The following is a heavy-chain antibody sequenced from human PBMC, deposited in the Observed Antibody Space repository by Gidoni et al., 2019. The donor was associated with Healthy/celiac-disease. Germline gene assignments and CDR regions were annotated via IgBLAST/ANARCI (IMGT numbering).Heavy chain of an antibody. J-gene: IGHJ4*02. CDR3: ARGVENNYDYVWGSYRLGYFDY. D-gene: IGHD3-16*02. V-gene: IGHV4-30-4*01. CDR1: GGSISSGDYY. CDR2: IYYSGST. Sequence: QVQLQESGPGLVKPSQTLSLTCTVSGGSISSGDYYWSWIRQPPGKGLEWIGYIYYSGSTYYNPSLKSRVTISVDTSKNQFSLKLSSVTAADTAVYYCARGVENNYDYVWGSYRLGYFDYWGQGTLVTVSS.